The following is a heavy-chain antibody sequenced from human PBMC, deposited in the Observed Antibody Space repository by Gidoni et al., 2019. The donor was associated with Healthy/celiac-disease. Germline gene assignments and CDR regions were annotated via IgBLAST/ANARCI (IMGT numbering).Heavy chain of an antibody. D-gene: IGHD3-9*01. CDR1: GFPFSSYS. Sequence: EVQLVESGGGLVKPGGSLRLSCAASGFPFSSYSMNWVRQAHGTGLEWVSSIRRSSSDIYYADSVKGRFNISRDNAKNSLYLQMNSLRAEDTAVYYCARDEGIDILTGYHYYYGMDVWGQGTTVTVSS. J-gene: IGHJ6*02. CDR2: IRRSSSDI. CDR3: ARDEGIDILTGYHYYYGMDV. V-gene: IGHV3-21*01.